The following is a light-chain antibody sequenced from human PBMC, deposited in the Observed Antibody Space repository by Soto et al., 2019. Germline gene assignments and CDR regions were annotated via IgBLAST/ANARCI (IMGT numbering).Light chain of an antibody. J-gene: IGLJ3*02. V-gene: IGLV2-14*03. CDR3: SSYTDSSTRV. CDR2: DVT. Sequence: QSALTQPASVSGSPGQSITISCTGTSSDVGGYNYVSWYQHHPGTAPKLMIYDVTNRPSWVSDRFSGSKSGNTASLTISGRQAEDEADYYCSSYTDSSTRVFGGWTQVTVL. CDR1: SSDVGGYNY.